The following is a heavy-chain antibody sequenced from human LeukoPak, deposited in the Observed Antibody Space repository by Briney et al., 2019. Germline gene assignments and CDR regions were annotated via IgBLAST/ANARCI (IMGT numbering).Heavy chain of an antibody. J-gene: IGHJ6*02. CDR1: GGSISSYY. Sequence: SETLSLTCTVSGGSISSYYWSWIRQPPGKGLEWIGYIYYSGSTDYNPPLKSRVTISVDTSKNQFSLKLSSVTAADTAVYYCARGRRQLLYYYYYGMDVWGQGTTVTVSS. V-gene: IGHV4-59*08. CDR2: IYYSGST. CDR3: ARGRRQLLYYYYYGMDV. D-gene: IGHD2-2*01.